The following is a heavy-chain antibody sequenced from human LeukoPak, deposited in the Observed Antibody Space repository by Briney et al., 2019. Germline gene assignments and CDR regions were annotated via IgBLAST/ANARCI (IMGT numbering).Heavy chain of an antibody. V-gene: IGHV1-69*05. CDR2: VITIFGTA. D-gene: IGHD3-10*01. Sequence: SVTVSFKGSGGTFTSYAISWVRQAPGQGHEWMGGVITIFGTANYAQKFQDKVTITTDESTSTAYMELSSLRSEDTAVYYCARGAPLYYYGSGSYRYYYYYMDVWGKGATVTVSS. CDR1: GGTFTSYA. CDR3: ARGAPLYYYGSGSYRYYYYYMDV. J-gene: IGHJ6*03.